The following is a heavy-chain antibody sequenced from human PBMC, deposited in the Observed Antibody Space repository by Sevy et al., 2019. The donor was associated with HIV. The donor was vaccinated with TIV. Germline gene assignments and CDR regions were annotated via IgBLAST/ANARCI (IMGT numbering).Heavy chain of an antibody. J-gene: IGHJ4*02. V-gene: IGHV3-7*01. D-gene: IGHD4-17*01. CDR3: ARDLGDASEDYGDYFFDY. Sequence: QLGGSLRLSCAVSGFTFGTYWMTWVRQAPGKGLEWVANIKHDGSETYYVDSVKGRFTISRDNAKNSLYLQMNSLRAEDTAVYVCARDLGDASEDYGDYFFDYWGQGTLVTVSS. CDR1: GFTFGTYW. CDR2: IKHDGSET.